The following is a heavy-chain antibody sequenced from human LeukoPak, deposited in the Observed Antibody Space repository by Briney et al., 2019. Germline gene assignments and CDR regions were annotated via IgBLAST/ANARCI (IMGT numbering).Heavy chain of an antibody. CDR3: ARSGSTRLVTDY. CDR1: GGSFSGYY. Sequence: PSETLSLTCAVYGGSFSGYYWSWIRQPPGKGLEWIGEINHSGSTNYNPSIKSRVTISVDTSKNQFSLKLSSVTAADTAVYYCARSGSTRLVTDYWGQRTLVTVSS. CDR2: INHSGST. J-gene: IGHJ4*02. V-gene: IGHV4-34*01. D-gene: IGHD1-26*01.